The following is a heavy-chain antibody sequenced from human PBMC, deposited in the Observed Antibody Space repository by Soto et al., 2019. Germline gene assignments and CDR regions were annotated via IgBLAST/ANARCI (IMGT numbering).Heavy chain of an antibody. J-gene: IGHJ4*02. V-gene: IGHV4-30-4*01. CDR3: AXAPVGLXXISYFDY. CDR1: GDSVSSVGFH. CDR2: LYNGGST. Sequence: SETLSVTWTVSGDSVSSVGFHWAWLRRPPGKGLEWIGYLYNGGSTYYRRSLEIRMHMSLDATRNHCSLXLTSVTAADTAVYFCAXAPVGLXXISYFDYWGQGKLVTVSS. D-gene: IGHD6-25*01.